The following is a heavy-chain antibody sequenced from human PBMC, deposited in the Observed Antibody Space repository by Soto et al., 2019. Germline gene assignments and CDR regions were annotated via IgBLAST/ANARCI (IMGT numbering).Heavy chain of an antibody. D-gene: IGHD5-18*01. J-gene: IGHJ4*02. CDR2: INAGNGNT. CDR3: ARERGYSYGLDY. V-gene: IGHV1-3*01. CDR1: GYTFTSYA. Sequence: ASVKVSCTASGYTFTSYAMHWVRQAPGQRLEWMGWINAGNGNTKYSQKFQGRVTITADESTSTAYMELSSLRSEDTAVYYCARERGYSYGLDYWGQGTLVTVSS.